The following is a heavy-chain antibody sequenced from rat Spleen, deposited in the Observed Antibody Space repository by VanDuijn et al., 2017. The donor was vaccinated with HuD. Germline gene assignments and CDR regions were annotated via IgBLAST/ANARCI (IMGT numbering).Heavy chain of an antibody. CDR1: GYSITNNY. CDR2: ITYSGST. J-gene: IGHJ1*01. CDR3: ASYNSGYWYFDF. D-gene: IGHD4-3*01. Sequence: EVQLQESGPGLVKPSQSLSLTCSVTGYSITNNYWGWIRKFPGNKMEWMGYITYSGSTTYNPSLKGRISITRDTSKNQFFLQLNSVTAEDTATYYCASYNSGYWYFDFWGPGTMVTVSS. V-gene: IGHV3-1*01.